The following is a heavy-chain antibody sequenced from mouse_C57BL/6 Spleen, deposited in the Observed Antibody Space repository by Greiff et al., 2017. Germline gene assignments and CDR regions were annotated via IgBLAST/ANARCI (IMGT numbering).Heavy chain of an antibody. D-gene: IGHD1-1*01. CDR3: ARSPYYGSSYGGAMDY. Sequence: QVQLQQSGAELVMPGASVKLSCKASGYTFTSYWMHWVKQRPGQGLEWIGEIDPSDSYTNYNQKFKGKSTLTVDKSSSTAYMQLSSLTSEDSAVYYCARSPYYGSSYGGAMDYWGQGTSVTVSS. J-gene: IGHJ4*01. CDR2: IDPSDSYT. V-gene: IGHV1-69*01. CDR1: GYTFTSYW.